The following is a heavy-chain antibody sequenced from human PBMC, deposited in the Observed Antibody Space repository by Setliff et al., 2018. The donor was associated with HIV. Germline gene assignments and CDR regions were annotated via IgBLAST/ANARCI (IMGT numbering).Heavy chain of an antibody. V-gene: IGHV4-4*07. Sequence: SETLSLTCTVSGGSITTYYWSWIRQPAGKGLEWIGHIYPTGSTDYNPSLKSRVTISVDTSKNQFSLKLTSVTAADTAVYHCARDPRGDYGDYHFDFWGHGILVTVSS. CDR2: IYPTGST. D-gene: IGHD4-17*01. CDR1: GGSITTYY. CDR3: ARDPRGDYGDYHFDF. J-gene: IGHJ4*01.